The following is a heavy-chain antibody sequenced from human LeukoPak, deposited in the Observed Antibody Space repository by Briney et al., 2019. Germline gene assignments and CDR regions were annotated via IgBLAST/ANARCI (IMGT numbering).Heavy chain of an antibody. CDR2: ISSNGGST. V-gene: IGHV3-64*01. D-gene: IGHD5-18*01. J-gene: IGHJ4*02. CDR1: GFTFSSYA. Sequence: GGSLRLACAASGFTFSSYAMSWVRQAPGKGLEYVSAISSNGGSTYYANSVKGRFTISRDNSKNTLYLQMGSLRAEDMAVYYCARERVPSGPTAMGYWGQGTLVTVSS. CDR3: ARERVPSGPTAMGY.